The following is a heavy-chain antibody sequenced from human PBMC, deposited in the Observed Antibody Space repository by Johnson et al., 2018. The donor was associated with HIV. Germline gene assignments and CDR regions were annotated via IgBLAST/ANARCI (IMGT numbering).Heavy chain of an antibody. CDR1: GFTFDDYA. J-gene: IGHJ3*02. CDR2: LGTAGGT. D-gene: IGHD3-16*02. Sequence: VQLVESGGGLVQPGRSLRLSCAASGFTFDDYAMHWVRQATGKGLEWVSALGTAGGTYYPGSVKGRFTISSENAKNTLYLQMNSLRAEDTAVYYCARDSYDYVWGSYRHDAFDIWGQGTMVTVSS. V-gene: IGHV3-13*01. CDR3: ARDSYDYVWGSYRHDAFDI.